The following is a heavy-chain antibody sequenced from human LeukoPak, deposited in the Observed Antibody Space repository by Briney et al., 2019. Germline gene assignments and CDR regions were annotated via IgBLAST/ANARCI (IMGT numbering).Heavy chain of an antibody. V-gene: IGHV3-23*01. Sequence: ETLSLTCAVSGGSISGSNWWTWVRQAPGKGLEWVSAISDSGAGTFYADSVKGRFTISRDNSRNTLYLRMNSVRAEGTAIYYCAKGRSGTYYFDYWGQGTLVTVSS. CDR2: ISDSGAGT. J-gene: IGHJ4*02. CDR3: AKGRSGTYYFDY. CDR1: GGSISGSN. D-gene: IGHD1-26*01.